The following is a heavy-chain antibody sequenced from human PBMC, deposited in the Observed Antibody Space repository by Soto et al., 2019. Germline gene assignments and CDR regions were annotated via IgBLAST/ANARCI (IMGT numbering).Heavy chain of an antibody. V-gene: IGHV3-23*01. CDR2: ISGGGSA. D-gene: IGHD6-19*01. CDR1: GFTFSSYA. CDR3: EKRLPVAGRAFDI. J-gene: IGHJ3*02. Sequence: EVQVLESGGGLVQPGGSLRLSCAASGFTFSSYAMTWVRQAPGKGLEWVSGISGGGSADYTDSVKGRFTISRDNSKNTLYLQMNSLRADDTAVYYFEKRLPVAGRAFDIWGQGTMVTVSS.